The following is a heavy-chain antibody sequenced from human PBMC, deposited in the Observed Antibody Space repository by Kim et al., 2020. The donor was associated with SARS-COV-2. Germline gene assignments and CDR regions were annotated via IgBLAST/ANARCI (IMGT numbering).Heavy chain of an antibody. CDR3: ARVISSSWSYYFDY. D-gene: IGHD6-13*01. CDR2: IYYSGST. CDR1: GGSISSYY. Sequence: SETLSLTCTVSGGSISSYYWSWIRQPPGKGLEWIGYIYYSGSTNYNPSLKSRVTISVDTSKNQFSLKLSSVTAADTAVYYCARVISSSWSYYFDYWGQGTLVTVSS. V-gene: IGHV4-59*13. J-gene: IGHJ4*02.